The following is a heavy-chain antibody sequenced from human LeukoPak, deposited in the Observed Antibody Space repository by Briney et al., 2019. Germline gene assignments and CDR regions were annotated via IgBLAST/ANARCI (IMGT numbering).Heavy chain of an antibody. CDR2: IYYSGST. CDR3: ARDSSYYYDSSGHI. CDR1: GGSISSGDYY. Sequence: PSETLSLTCTVSGGSISSGDYYWSWIRQHPGKGLEWIGYIYYSGSTYYNPSLKSRITISVDTSKNQFSLKLSSVTAADTAVYYCARDSSYYYDSSGHIWGQGTTVTVSS. D-gene: IGHD3-22*01. V-gene: IGHV4-31*03. J-gene: IGHJ3*02.